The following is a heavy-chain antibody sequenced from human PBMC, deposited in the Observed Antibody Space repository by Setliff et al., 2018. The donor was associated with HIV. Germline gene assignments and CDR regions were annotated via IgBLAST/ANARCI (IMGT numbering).Heavy chain of an antibody. J-gene: IGHJ4*02. CDR2: INTYTGNP. D-gene: IGHD3-9*01. CDR3: ARDFLGDPDWSLDY. Sequence: GASVKVSCKASGYTFTSYGMNWVRQAPGQGLEWMGWINTYTGNPTYAQALSGRFVFSLDTSVTTAYLQISSLTAEDTAVYYCARDFLGDPDWSLDYWGQGTLVTVS. CDR1: GYTFTSYG. V-gene: IGHV7-4-1*02.